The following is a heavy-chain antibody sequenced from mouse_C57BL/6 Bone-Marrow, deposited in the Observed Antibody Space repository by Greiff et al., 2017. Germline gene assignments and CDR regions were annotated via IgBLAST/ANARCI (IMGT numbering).Heavy chain of an antibody. CDR2: ISDGGSYT. CDR3: ARGWGYFDV. D-gene: IGHD4-1*01. CDR1: GFTFSSYA. V-gene: IGHV5-4*01. Sequence: EVQGVESGGGLVKPGGSLKLSCAASGFTFSSYAMSWVRQTPEKRLEWVATISDGGSYTYYPDNVKGRFTISRDNAKNNLYLQMGHLKSEDTAMYYCARGWGYFDVWGTGTTVTVSS. J-gene: IGHJ1*03.